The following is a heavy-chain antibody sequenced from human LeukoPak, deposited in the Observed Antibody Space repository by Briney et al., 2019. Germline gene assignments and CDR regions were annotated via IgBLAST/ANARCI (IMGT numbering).Heavy chain of an antibody. CDR3: ARVSESYIRSGYSYYFDY. Sequence: SETLSLTCTVSGASITTYFWSWIRQPPGKGLEWIGYIYYSGSTKYNPSLKSRVTISVDTSKNQFSLKLTSVTAADTAIYYCARVSESYIRSGYSYYFDYWGQGPLVTVSS. CDR1: GASITTYF. CDR2: IYYSGST. D-gene: IGHD3-3*01. J-gene: IGHJ4*02. V-gene: IGHV4-59*01.